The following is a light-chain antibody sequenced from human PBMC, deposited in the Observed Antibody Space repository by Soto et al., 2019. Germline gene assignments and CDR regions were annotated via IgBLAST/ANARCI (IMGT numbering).Light chain of an antibody. J-gene: IGKJ1*01. CDR1: QSVSSSY. CDR3: QQYGSSPTWT. V-gene: IGKV3-20*01. Sequence: EIVLTQSPGTLSLSPGERATLSCRASQSVSSSYLAWYQQKPGQAPRLLIYGASSRATGIPDRFSGSGSGKDFTLTINRLEPEDFAVYYYQQYGSSPTWTFGQGTKVEIK. CDR2: GAS.